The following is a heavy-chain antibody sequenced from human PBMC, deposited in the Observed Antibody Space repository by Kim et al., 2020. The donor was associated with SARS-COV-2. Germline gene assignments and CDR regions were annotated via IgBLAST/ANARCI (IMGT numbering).Heavy chain of an antibody. J-gene: IGHJ4*02. D-gene: IGHD3-16*02. CDR2: IWYDGSNK. CDR1: GFTFSSYG. V-gene: IGHV3-33*01. CDR3: ARDSMITFGGVIDHFDY. Sequence: GGSLRLSCAASGFTFSSYGMHWVRQAPGKGLEWVAVIWYDGSNKYYADSVKGRFTISRDNSKNTLYLQMNSLRAEDTAVYYCARDSMITFGGVIDHFDYWGQGTLVTVSS.